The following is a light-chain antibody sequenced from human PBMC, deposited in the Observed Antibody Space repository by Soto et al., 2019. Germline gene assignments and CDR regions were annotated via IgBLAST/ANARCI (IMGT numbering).Light chain of an antibody. CDR3: QQYDSSPRT. CDR2: GPS. J-gene: IGKJ1*01. V-gene: IGKV3-20*01. Sequence: EIVMTQSPATLSVSPVERATLSCRASQSVSSSYLAWYQQKPGQAPRLLIYGPSSRATGIPDRFSGSGSGTDFTLTINRLEPEDFAVYYCQQYDSSPRTFGQGTKVDIK. CDR1: QSVSSSY.